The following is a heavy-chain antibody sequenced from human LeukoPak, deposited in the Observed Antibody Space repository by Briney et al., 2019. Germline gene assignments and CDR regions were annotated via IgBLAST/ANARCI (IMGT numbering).Heavy chain of an antibody. Sequence: SETLSLTCTVSGGSISSGSYHWSWIRQPAGKALEWIGRIYTSGSTNYNPSLKSRVTISVDTSKNQFSLKLSSVTAADTAVYYCARRPIAGLTGYYYYYMDVWGKGTTVTVSS. CDR3: ARRPIAGLTGYYYYYMDV. J-gene: IGHJ6*03. V-gene: IGHV4-61*02. CDR2: IYTSGST. D-gene: IGHD6-13*01. CDR1: GGSISSGSYH.